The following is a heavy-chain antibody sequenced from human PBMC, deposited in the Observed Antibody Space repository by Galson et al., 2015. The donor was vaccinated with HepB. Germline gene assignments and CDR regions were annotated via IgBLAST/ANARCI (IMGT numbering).Heavy chain of an antibody. V-gene: IGHV4-30-4*01. J-gene: IGHJ5*02. Sequence: TLSLTCSVSGDPIDSDQYYWSWIRQPPGKGLEWIGYIHHSGDSHYKPSLKSRVHISLDTSKNQLFLNLTSVTVADTAVYYCARDLYCIRNTCTAPWGQGILVTVSS. CDR2: IHHSGDS. CDR1: GDPIDSDQYY. CDR3: ARDLYCIRNTCTAP. D-gene: IGHD2-15*01.